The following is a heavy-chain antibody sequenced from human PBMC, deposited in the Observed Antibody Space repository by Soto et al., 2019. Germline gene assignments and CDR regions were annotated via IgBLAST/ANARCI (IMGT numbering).Heavy chain of an antibody. Sequence: QITLKESGPTLVKPTQTLTLTCTFSGFSLSTSGVGVGWIRQPPGNALEWLALIYWDDDKRYSPSLNSRLTRTKDTSKNRLVLTMTNVDLVDTATYYCAHPTMVRGVIDYWGEGTLVTVPS. CDR1: GFSLSTSGVG. J-gene: IGHJ4*02. CDR2: IYWDDDK. D-gene: IGHD3-10*01. CDR3: AHPTMVRGVIDY. V-gene: IGHV2-5*02.